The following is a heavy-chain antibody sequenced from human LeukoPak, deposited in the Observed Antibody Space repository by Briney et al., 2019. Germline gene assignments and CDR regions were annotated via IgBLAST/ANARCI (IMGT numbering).Heavy chain of an antibody. Sequence: SETLSLTCTVSGGSISSGNYYWGWIRQPPGEGLEWIGSIYYSGSTYYNPSLKSRVTISIDTSKNQFSLKLSSVTAADTAVYYCAREAAAGRGDYWGQGTLVTVSS. CDR2: IYYSGST. CDR3: AREAAAGRGDY. V-gene: IGHV4-39*07. J-gene: IGHJ4*02. D-gene: IGHD6-13*01. CDR1: GGSISSGNYY.